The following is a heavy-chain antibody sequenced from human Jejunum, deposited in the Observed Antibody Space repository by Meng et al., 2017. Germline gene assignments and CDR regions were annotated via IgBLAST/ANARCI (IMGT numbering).Heavy chain of an antibody. D-gene: IGHD1-14*01. CDR3: AIGGPGPRLLN. J-gene: IGHJ4*02. Sequence: QVPLQLWGAGLLKPSEPLSLTGAVYGGSFSGYYWTWIRQPPGKGLEWIGEINHNGSPYYNPSLNNRVTMSVDTSKNQLSLKLSSVTAADTAVYYCAIGGPGPRLLNWGQGTLVTVSS. CDR1: GGSFSGYY. V-gene: IGHV4-34*01. CDR2: INHNGSP.